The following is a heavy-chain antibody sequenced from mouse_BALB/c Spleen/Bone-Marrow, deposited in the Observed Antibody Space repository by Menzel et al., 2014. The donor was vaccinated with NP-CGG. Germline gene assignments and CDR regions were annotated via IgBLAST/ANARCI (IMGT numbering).Heavy chain of an antibody. CDR2: VNPYNDGT. J-gene: IGHJ4*01. D-gene: IGHD2-4*01. V-gene: IGHV1-14*01. CDR1: GYTFTNFV. Sequence: VQLQQPGPELVKPGASVRVSCKASGYTFTNFVIYWVKQRPGQGLEWIGYVNPYNDGTKYNEKFKGKATLTSDKSSTTAYMELSSLTSEDSAVYYCARTMIYFYAMDYWGQGTSVTASS. CDR3: ARTMIYFYAMDY.